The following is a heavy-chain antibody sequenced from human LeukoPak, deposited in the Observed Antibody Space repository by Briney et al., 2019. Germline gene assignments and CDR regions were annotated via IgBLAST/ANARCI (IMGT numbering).Heavy chain of an antibody. CDR3: ARGMGASTYYFDY. V-gene: IGHV3-23*01. CDR2: ISGGAGST. Sequence: GSLRLSCAASGFTFNNYAMNWVRQAPGKGLEWVSIISGGAGSTYYADSLKGRFTISRDNSKNTLYLQMNSLRAEDTAMYYCARGMGASTYYFDYWGQGTLVTVSS. J-gene: IGHJ4*02. CDR1: GFTFNNYA. D-gene: IGHD3-16*01.